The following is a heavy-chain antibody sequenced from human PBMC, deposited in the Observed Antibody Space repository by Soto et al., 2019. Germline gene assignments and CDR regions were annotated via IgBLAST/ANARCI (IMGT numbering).Heavy chain of an antibody. D-gene: IGHD4-17*01. CDR3: ARDRYGDYDRSGYYGMDV. J-gene: IGHJ6*02. Sequence: QVQLVQSGIEVKNPGASVKVSCKASGYMFITYGISWVRLAPGQGPEWMGWISTYNGDTNYAQRFQGRVILTTDRSTSKAYMEVRSLRSDDTAVYYCARDRYGDYDRSGYYGMDVWGQGTTVTVSS. V-gene: IGHV1-18*01. CDR2: ISTYNGDT. CDR1: GYMFITYG.